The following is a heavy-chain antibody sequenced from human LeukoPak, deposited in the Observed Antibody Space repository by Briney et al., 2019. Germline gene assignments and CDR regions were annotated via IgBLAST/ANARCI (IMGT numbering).Heavy chain of an antibody. D-gene: IGHD3-10*01. J-gene: IGHJ4*02. Sequence: GGSLRLSCAASGFTFSSYGMHWVRQAPGKGLEWVAVIWYDGSNKYYADSVKGRFTISRDNSKNTLYLQMNSLRAEDTAVYYCARGRFADEGYDYWGQGTLVTVSS. CDR1: GFTFSSYG. V-gene: IGHV3-33*01. CDR3: ARGRFADEGYDY. CDR2: IWYDGSNK.